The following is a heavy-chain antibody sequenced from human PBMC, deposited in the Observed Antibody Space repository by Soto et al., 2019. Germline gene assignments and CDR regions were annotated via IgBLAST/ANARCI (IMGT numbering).Heavy chain of an antibody. J-gene: IGHJ4*02. D-gene: IGHD1-1*01. V-gene: IGHV3-30*18. CDR2: TSYDGNNE. CDR3: AKDKGVFNWATSYFDY. CDR1: GFTFSNYA. Sequence: PWGSLRLSCAASGFTFSNYAMHWVRQAPGKGLEWVALTSYDGNNEYYTDSVKGRFTISRDNSKNTLFLQMNSPRPEDTAVYYCAKDKGVFNWATSYFDYWGQGALVTV.